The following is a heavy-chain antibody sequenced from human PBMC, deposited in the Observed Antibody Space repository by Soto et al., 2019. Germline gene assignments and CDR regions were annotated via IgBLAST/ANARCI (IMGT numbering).Heavy chain of an antibody. CDR2: IERDDDDK. D-gene: IGHD1-20*01. V-gene: IGHV2-70*13. Sequence: ESGPTLVNPTETLTLTCTLSGFSLTSPGMCVSWIRQSPGKALEWLALIERDDDDKYYSTSLKTRLTISKDTRKNQVVLTMANMEPADTATYYCARSIRGPRRFNGMDVWGQGTKVTAP. CDR1: GFSLTSPGMC. CDR3: ARSIRGPRRFNGMDV. J-gene: IGHJ6*02.